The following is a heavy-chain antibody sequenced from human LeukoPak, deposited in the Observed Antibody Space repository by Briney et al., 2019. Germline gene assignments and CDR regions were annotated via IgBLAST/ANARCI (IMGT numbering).Heavy chain of an antibody. CDR1: GYTFTSYA. CDR2: INAGNGNT. CDR3: ARDVSGSYGYFDY. J-gene: IGHJ4*02. D-gene: IGHD1-26*01. V-gene: IGHV1-3*01. Sequence: ASVTVSCKASGYTFTSYAMHWVRQAPGQRLEWMGWINAGNGNTKYSQKFQGRVTITRDTSASTAYMELSSLRSEDTAVYYCARDVSGSYGYFDYWGQGTLVTVSS.